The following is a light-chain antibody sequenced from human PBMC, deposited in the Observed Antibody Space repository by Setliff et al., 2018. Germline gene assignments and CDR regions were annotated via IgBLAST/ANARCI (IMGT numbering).Light chain of an antibody. CDR2: DVS. V-gene: IGLV2-11*01. J-gene: IGLJ1*01. CDR1: SSDVGGYNY. Sequence: QSALAQPRSVPGSPGQSVTISCTGTSSDVGGYNYVSWYQQHPGKAPKLMIYDVSKRPSGVPDRFSGSKSGNTASLTISGLQAEDEADSYCCSYAGSYNLGVVGTGTKGTVL. CDR3: CSYAGSYNLGV.